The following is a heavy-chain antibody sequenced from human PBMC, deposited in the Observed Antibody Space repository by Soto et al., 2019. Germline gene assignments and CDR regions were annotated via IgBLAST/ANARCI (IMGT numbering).Heavy chain of an antibody. D-gene: IGHD2-8*01. V-gene: IGHV4-39*01. CDR2: IYYSGST. Sequence: PSETLSLTCTVSGGSISSSSYYWGWIRQPPGKGLEWIGSIYYSGSTYYNPSLKSRVTISVDTSKNQFSLKLSSVTAADTAVYYCARHGVWWLRSGGMDVWGHGTTVTVSS. CDR3: ARHGVWWLRSGGMDV. CDR1: GGSISSSSYY. J-gene: IGHJ6*02.